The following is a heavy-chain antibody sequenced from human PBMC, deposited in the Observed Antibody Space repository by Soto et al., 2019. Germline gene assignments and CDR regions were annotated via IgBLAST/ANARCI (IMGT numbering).Heavy chain of an antibody. D-gene: IGHD3-16*01. J-gene: IGHJ6*02. Sequence: QVQLVQSGAEVKNPGASVKVSCKASGYTFTRYGIGWARQAPGQGLEWMGWINTYNGNTNYAQNVQGRVTLTTDTPTCTADMGLRSLRSNATGIYYCAMVDVYVTPSPQDVWGQGTTVIVSS. V-gene: IGHV1-18*01. CDR3: AMVDVYVTPSPQDV. CDR1: GYTFTRYG. CDR2: INTYNGNT.